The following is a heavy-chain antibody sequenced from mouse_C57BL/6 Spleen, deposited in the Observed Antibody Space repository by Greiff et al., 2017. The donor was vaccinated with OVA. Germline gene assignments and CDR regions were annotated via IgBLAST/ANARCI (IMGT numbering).Heavy chain of an antibody. Sequence: QVQLQQPGAELVMPGASVKLSCKASGYTFTSYWMHWVKQRPGQGLEWIGEIDPSDSYTNYNQKFKGKSTLTVDKSSSTAYMQLSSLPAEDSAVYYCARGRTGSYFDYWGQGTTLTVSS. V-gene: IGHV1-69*01. CDR1: GYTFTSYW. J-gene: IGHJ2*01. CDR2: IDPSDSYT. CDR3: ARGRTGSYFDY.